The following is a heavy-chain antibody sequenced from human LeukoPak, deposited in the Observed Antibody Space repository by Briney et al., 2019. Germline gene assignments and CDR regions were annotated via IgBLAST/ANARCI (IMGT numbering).Heavy chain of an antibody. CDR1: GFTFSRYA. D-gene: IGHD6-13*01. CDR3: ARRLYSSSWYYFDY. V-gene: IGHV3-64*04. CDR2: ISSNGGST. Sequence: GGSLRLSCSASGFTFSRYAMHWVRQAPGKGLEYVSAISSNGGSTYYAHSVKGRFNMSRDNAKNTLYLQMNSVRAEDTAVYYCARRLYSSSWYYFDYWGQGTLVSVSS. J-gene: IGHJ4*02.